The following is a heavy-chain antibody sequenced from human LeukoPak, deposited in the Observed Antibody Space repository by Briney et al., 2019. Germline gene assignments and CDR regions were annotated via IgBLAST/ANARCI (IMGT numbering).Heavy chain of an antibody. D-gene: IGHD1-26*01. CDR1: GFTFSSSG. CDR3: AKGGGSYHDY. V-gene: IGHV3-23*01. CDR2: ISDTGGST. J-gene: IGHJ4*02. Sequence: GGSLRLSCAASGFTFSSSGMTWVRQAPGKGLEWVSAISDTGGSTFYADSVKGRFTVSRDNSKSTLYLQMNSLRAEDTAVYYCAKGGGSYHDYWGQGTLVTVSS.